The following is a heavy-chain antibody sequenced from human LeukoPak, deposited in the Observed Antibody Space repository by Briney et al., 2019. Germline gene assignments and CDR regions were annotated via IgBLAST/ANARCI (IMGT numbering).Heavy chain of an antibody. CDR2: IYTSGST. Sequence: SETLSLTCTVSGGSISSYYWSWMRQPAGKGLEWIGRIYTSGSTNYNPSLKSRVTMSVDTSKNQFSLKLSSVTAADTAVYYCAREQHLYCSSTSSCSGWFDPWGQGTLVTVSS. CDR1: GGSISSYY. J-gene: IGHJ5*02. V-gene: IGHV4-4*07. CDR3: AREQHLYCSSTSSCSGWFDP. D-gene: IGHD2-2*01.